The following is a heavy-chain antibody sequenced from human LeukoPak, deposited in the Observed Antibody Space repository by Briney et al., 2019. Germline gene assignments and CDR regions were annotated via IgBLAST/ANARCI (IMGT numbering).Heavy chain of an antibody. Sequence: GGSLRISCAASGFTFSSHWMSWVRQAPGKGLEWVANIKPDGSEKYPVDSVKGRFTVTRDNARNTLYLQMSRLRDDDSAVYYCARAPAFGTVDYWGQGTLVTVSS. CDR1: GFTFSSHW. J-gene: IGHJ4*02. CDR3: ARAPAFGTVDY. V-gene: IGHV3-7*01. D-gene: IGHD3-16*01. CDR2: IKPDGSEK.